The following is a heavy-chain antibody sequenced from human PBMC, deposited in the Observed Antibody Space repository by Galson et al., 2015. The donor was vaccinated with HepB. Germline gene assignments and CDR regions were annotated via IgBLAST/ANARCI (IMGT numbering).Heavy chain of an antibody. Sequence: TLSLTCTVSGGSISSYYWSWIRQPPGKGLEWIGYIYYSGSTNYNPSLKSRVTISVDTSKNQFSLKLSSVTAADTAVYYCARGQDIVVVPAAIFVSSDYYGMDVWGQGTTVTVSS. J-gene: IGHJ6*02. V-gene: IGHV4-59*01. CDR3: ARGQDIVVVPAAIFVSSDYYGMDV. CDR1: GGSISSYY. D-gene: IGHD2-2*02. CDR2: IYYSGST.